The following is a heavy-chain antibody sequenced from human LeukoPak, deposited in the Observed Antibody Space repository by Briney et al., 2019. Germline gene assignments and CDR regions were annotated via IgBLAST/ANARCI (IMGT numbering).Heavy chain of an antibody. CDR3: ARAGQYCGGDCFYFDY. V-gene: IGHV1-69*04. CDR2: IIPIFGIA. Sequence: SVKVSCKASGGTFSSYAISWVRQAPGQGLEWMGRIIPIFGIANYAQKFQGRVTITADKSTSTAYMELSSLRSEDTAVYYCARAGQYCGGDCFYFDYWGQGTLDTVSS. J-gene: IGHJ4*02. CDR1: GGTFSSYA. D-gene: IGHD2-21*02.